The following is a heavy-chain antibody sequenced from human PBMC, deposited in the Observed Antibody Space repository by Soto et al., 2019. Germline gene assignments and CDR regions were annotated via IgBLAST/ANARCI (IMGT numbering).Heavy chain of an antibody. V-gene: IGHV1-2*02. CDR1: GYPVTAYY. D-gene: IGHD3-3*01. CDR2: INPATGAA. Sequence: QLHLVQSGAVVKKPGASVTVSCSASGYPVTAYYMHWVRQAPGRGLEWMGGINPATGAAKYTQTFRGRVTMPRAPSTGTVFMELSGLTSEDPAVFYCARGGGVGVAGSAAFDMWGQGTLVTVSS. CDR3: ARGGGVGVAGSAAFDM. J-gene: IGHJ3*02.